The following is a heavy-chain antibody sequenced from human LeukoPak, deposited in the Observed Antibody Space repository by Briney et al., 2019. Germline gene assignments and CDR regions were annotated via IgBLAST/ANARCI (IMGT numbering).Heavy chain of an antibody. CDR3: ASHCSSTSCHGDY. CDR2: ISGSGGST. CDR1: GFTFSSYA. V-gene: IGHV3-23*01. D-gene: IGHD2-2*01. Sequence: GGSLRLSCAASGFTFSSYAMSWVRQAPGKGLEWVSAISGSGGSTYYADSVKGRFNISRDNSKNTLYLQMNSLRAEDTAVYYCASHCSSTSCHGDYWGQGTLVTVSS. J-gene: IGHJ4*02.